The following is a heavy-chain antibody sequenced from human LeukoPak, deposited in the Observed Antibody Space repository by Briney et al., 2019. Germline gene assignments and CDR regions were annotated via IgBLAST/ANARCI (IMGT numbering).Heavy chain of an antibody. D-gene: IGHD6-25*01. Sequence: GGSLRLSCAASGFTFSSYAMHWVRQTPGKGLEWVALISYDGSNKYYADSVKGRFTISRDNSKNTLNLQMNSLRAEDTAVYYCARSAVRDAFDLWDQGTMVSVSS. V-gene: IGHV3-30*04. CDR3: ARSAVRDAFDL. J-gene: IGHJ3*01. CDR2: ISYDGSNK. CDR1: GFTFSSYA.